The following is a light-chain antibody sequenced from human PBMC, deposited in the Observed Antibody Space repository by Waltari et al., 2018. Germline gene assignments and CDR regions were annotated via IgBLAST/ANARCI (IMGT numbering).Light chain of an antibody. CDR3: QQYNNWPFWT. V-gene: IGKV3-15*01. CDR1: QSVSSN. CDR2: GAS. Sequence: EIVMTQSPATLSVSPGERATLSCRASQSVSSNLAWYQQKPGQAPRLLIYGASTRASGIPARFSGSGCGTECTLTISSLQSEDFAVYYCQQYNNWPFWTFGQGTKVEIK. J-gene: IGKJ1*01.